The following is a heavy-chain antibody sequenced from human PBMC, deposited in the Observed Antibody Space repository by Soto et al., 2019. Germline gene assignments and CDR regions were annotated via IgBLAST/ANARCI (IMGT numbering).Heavy chain of an antibody. Sequence: SVKVSCKASGGTFSSYAISWVRQAPGQGLEWMGGIIPIFGTANYAQKFQGRVTITADESTSTAYMELSSLRSEDTAVYYCARNFLVATINYYGMDVWGQGTTVTVSS. V-gene: IGHV1-69*13. CDR3: ARNFLVATINYYGMDV. CDR2: IIPIFGTA. J-gene: IGHJ6*02. CDR1: GGTFSSYA. D-gene: IGHD5-12*01.